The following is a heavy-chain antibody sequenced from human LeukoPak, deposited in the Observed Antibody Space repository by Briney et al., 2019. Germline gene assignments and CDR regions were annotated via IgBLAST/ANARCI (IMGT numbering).Heavy chain of an antibody. V-gene: IGHV1-2*02. CDR1: GYTFTGYY. J-gene: IGHJ4*02. CDR2: INPNSGGT. CDR3: ARGGKRWRGGNYFDS. Sequence: ASVKVSCRASGYTFTGYYMHWVRQAPGQGLEWMGWINPNSGGTNYAQKFQGRVTITRDKSASTVSMDLSALRSEDTAVYYCARGGKRWRGGNYFDSWGQGTLVAVSS. D-gene: IGHD6-19*01.